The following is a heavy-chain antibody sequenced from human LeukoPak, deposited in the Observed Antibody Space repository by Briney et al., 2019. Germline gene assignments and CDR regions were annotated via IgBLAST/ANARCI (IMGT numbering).Heavy chain of an antibody. CDR2: ISSSSSYI. CDR3: ARDPIWYDDY. J-gene: IGHJ4*02. Sequence: GGSLRLSCAASGFTFSSYSMNWVRQAPGKGLEWVSFISSSSSYIYYADSVKGRFTISRDNAKNSLYLQMNSLRAEDTAVYYCARDPIWYDDYWGQGTLVTVSS. D-gene: IGHD2/OR15-2a*01. CDR1: GFTFSSYS. V-gene: IGHV3-21*01.